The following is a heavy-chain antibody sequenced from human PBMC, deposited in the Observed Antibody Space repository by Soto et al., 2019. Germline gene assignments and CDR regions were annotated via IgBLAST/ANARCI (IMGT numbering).Heavy chain of an antibody. CDR1: GGSFSGYY. V-gene: IGHV4-34*01. D-gene: IGHD2-2*02. J-gene: IGHJ4*02. CDR3: ARAHVVPAAIRQDRSGYSPFDY. CDR2: INHSGST. Sequence: QVQLQQWGAGLLKPSETLSLTCAVYGGSFSGYYWSWIRQPPGKGLEWIGEINHSGSTNYIPSLKSRVTISVDTSKNQFSLKLRSVTAADTAVYYCARAHVVPAAIRQDRSGYSPFDYWGQGTLVTVSS.